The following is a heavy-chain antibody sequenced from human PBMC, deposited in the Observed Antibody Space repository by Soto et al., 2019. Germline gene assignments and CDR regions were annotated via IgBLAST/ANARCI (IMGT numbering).Heavy chain of an antibody. J-gene: IGHJ3*02. CDR2: ISGSGGST. V-gene: IGHV3-23*01. CDR1: GFTFSSYA. D-gene: IGHD6-19*01. Sequence: GGSLRLSCAASGFTFSSYAMSWVRQAPGKGLEWVSAISGSGGSTYYADSVKGRFTISRDNSKNTLYLQMGSLRAEDMAAYYCARDKALGYNSGWYSAFDIWGQGTMVTVSS. CDR3: ARDKALGYNSGWYSAFDI.